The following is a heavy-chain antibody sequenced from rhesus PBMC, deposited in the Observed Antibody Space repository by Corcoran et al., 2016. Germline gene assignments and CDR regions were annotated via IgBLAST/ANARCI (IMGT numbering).Heavy chain of an antibody. D-gene: IGHD6-31*01. CDR3: ARDPAAGREYWYFDL. V-gene: IGHV3-54*02. CDR2: ISFDGRKT. J-gene: IGHJ2*01. CDR1: GFTFSSSG. Sequence: EVQLVESGGGLVQPGGSLRLSGAAAGFTFSSSGIHWVRQAPGKGLEWVAFISFDGRKTYFADSVKDRFTISRDNSKNMLYLQMNNLKLEDTAVYYCARDPAAGREYWYFDLWGPGTPITISS.